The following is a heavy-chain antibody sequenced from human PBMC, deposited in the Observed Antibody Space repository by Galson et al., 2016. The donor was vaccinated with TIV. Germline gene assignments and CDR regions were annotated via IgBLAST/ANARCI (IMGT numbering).Heavy chain of an antibody. CDR3: ATVAWFPGLSLDN. CDR1: GYSLTEVV. V-gene: IGHV1-24*01. J-gene: IGHJ4*02. Sequence: SVKVSCKVSGYSLTEVVMHWVRQAPGKGLEWMGGFDPEVGGTIYAQKLQGRVTMTADTSTDTAYMELGSLRFEDTAVYYCATVAWFPGLSLDNWGQGTLATVSS. D-gene: IGHD3-22*01. CDR2: FDPEVGGT.